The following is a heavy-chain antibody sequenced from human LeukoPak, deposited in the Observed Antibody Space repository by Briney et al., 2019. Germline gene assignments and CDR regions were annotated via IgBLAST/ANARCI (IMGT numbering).Heavy chain of an antibody. V-gene: IGHV3-73*01. CDR2: IRSKANSYAT. CDR1: GSTFSGSA. Sequence: GGSLRLSCAASGSTFSGSAMHWVRQASGKGLEWVGRIRSKANSYATAYAASVKGRFTISRDDSKNTAYLQMNSLKTEDTAVYYCTRPPIETHPGAWGQGTLVTVSS. J-gene: IGHJ5*02. D-gene: IGHD3-16*02. CDR3: TRPPIETHPGA.